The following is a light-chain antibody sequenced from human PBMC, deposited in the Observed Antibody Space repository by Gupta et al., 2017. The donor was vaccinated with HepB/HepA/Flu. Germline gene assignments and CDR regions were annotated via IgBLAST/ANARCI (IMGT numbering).Light chain of an antibody. CDR2: DAS. V-gene: IGKV3-20*01. Sequence: EIVLTQSPGTLTVSPGERATLSCRASQSVSSSHLAWYQQKVGLAPRLLIYDASRRATGIPEGFSGSGSGTDFTLTISRLQPEDVAVYYCQQYGSSPLTFGGGTKVEIK. CDR1: QSVSSSH. J-gene: IGKJ4*01. CDR3: QQYGSSPLT.